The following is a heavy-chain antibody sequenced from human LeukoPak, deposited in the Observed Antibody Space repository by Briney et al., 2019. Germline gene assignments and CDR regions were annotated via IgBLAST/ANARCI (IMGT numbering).Heavy chain of an antibody. D-gene: IGHD3-10*01. CDR1: GGTFSSYA. CDR3: ARVGTPQTGLFAFDI. J-gene: IGHJ3*02. V-gene: IGHV1-69*05. Sequence: SVKVSCKASGGTFSSYAISWVRQAPGQGLEWMGGIIPIFGTANYAQKFQGRVTITTDESTSTAYMELNSLRAEDTAVYYCARVGTPQTGLFAFDIWGQGTMVTVSS. CDR2: IIPIFGTA.